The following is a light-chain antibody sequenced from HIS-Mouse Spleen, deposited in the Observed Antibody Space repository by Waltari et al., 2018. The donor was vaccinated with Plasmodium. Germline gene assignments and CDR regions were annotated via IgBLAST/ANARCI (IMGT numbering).Light chain of an antibody. CDR2: DVS. Sequence: QSALTQPRSVSGSPGPSVTISCTGTSSDVGGYHYVHWYQQPPGKAPKLMIYDVSKRPSGVPDRCSGSKSGNTASLTISGLQAEDEADYYCCSYAGSYTLVFGGGTKLTVL. J-gene: IGLJ2*01. V-gene: IGLV2-11*01. CDR3: CSYAGSYTLV. CDR1: SSDVGGYHY.